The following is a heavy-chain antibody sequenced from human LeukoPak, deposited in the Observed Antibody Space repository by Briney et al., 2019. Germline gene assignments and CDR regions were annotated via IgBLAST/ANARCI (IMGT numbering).Heavy chain of an antibody. V-gene: IGHV4-4*07. CDR2: IYTSGST. J-gene: IGHJ3*02. D-gene: IGHD2-21*01. CDR1: GGSISSYY. CDR3: ARGGYCGGDCLLGDDAFDT. Sequence: SETLSLTCTVSGGSISSYYWSWIRQPAGKGLEWIGRIYTSGSTNYNPSLKSRVTMSVDTSKNQFSLKLSSVTAADTAVYYCARGGYCGGDCLLGDDAFDTWGPGTMVTVSS.